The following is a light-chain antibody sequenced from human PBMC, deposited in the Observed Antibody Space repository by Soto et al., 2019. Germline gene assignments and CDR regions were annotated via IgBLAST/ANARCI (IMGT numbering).Light chain of an antibody. J-gene: IGKJ1*01. CDR1: QSIRHY. V-gene: IGKV1-5*01. Sequence: EMQMTKTPPTLSASVGDRVTITCRASQSIRHYLAWYQQMPGKAPKLLIYGASTLQSGVPSRFSGSGSGTEFTLTISSLQPDDFGTYFCQHHNSYSQTFGQGTKVDIK. CDR3: QHHNSYSQT. CDR2: GAS.